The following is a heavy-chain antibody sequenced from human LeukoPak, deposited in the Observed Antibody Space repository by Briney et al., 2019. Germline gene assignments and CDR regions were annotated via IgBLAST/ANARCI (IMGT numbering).Heavy chain of an antibody. CDR1: GGTFSSYA. V-gene: IGHV1-69*05. Sequence: GASVKVSCKASGGTFSSYAISWVRQAPGQGLEWMGGIIPIFGTANYAQKFQGRVTMTRNTSISTAYMELSSLRSEDTAVYYCARVGYSYAQNRGWSWVDYWGQGTLVTVSS. CDR3: ARVGYSYAQNRGWSWVDY. J-gene: IGHJ4*02. D-gene: IGHD5-18*01. CDR2: IIPIFGTA.